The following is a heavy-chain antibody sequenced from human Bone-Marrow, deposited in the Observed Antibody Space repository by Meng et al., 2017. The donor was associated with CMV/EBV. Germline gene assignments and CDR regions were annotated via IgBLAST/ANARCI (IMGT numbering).Heavy chain of an antibody. CDR2: ISGDGRTT. J-gene: IGHJ4*02. V-gene: IGHV3-74*01. Sequence: VQLVQSGAEVKKPGASVKVSCTTSGFTFSNYWMHWVRQGPGKGLVWVSRISGDGRTTSYADSVKGRFTISRDNAKNTLYLQMNSLRAEDTAVYYCARDEGYCSGGSCSTDYWGQGTLVTVSS. CDR3: ARDEGYCSGGSCSTDY. CDR1: GFTFSNYW. D-gene: IGHD2-15*01.